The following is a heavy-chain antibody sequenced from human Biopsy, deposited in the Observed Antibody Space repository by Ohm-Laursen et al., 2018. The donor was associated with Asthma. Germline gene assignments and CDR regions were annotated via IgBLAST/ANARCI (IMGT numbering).Heavy chain of an antibody. CDR2: INYRGDT. D-gene: IGHD6-19*01. J-gene: IGHJ1*01. CDR3: ARGEEVAGTYFKD. CDR1: GGSFTHYF. V-gene: IGHV4-34*01. Sequence: TLSLTCAISGGSFTHYFWMWIRQPPGKGLEWIGEINYRGDTNYNPSLESRVSISVDTSTYHFSLRLNSVTAADTAVYYCARGEEVAGTYFKDWDQGTLVTVSS.